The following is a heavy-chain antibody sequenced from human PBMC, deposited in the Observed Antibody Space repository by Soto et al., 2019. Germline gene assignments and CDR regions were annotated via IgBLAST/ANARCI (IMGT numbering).Heavy chain of an antibody. CDR3: ARDLSDYGGNSYGY. CDR2: IYHSGST. J-gene: IGHJ4*02. Sequence: QVQLQESGPGLVKPSGTLSLTCAVSGGSISSSNWWSWVRQPPGKGLEWIGEIYHSGSTNYNPSPRGQVTIPVDKSKNQYSLKLSSVTAADTAVYYCARDLSDYGGNSYGYWGQGTLVTVSS. D-gene: IGHD4-17*01. V-gene: IGHV4-4*02. CDR1: GGSISSSNW.